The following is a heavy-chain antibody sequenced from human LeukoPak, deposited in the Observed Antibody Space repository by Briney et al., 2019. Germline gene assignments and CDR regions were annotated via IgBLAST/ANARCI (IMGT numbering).Heavy chain of an antibody. V-gene: IGHV3-23*01. J-gene: IGHJ4*02. Sequence: PGGSLRLSCAASGFTFSSYAMSWVRQAPGKGLEWVSAISGSGGSTYYADSVKGRFTISRDNSKNTLYLRMNSLRAEDTAVYYCARAITMIVVVTGFDYWGQGTLVTVSS. D-gene: IGHD3-22*01. CDR2: ISGSGGST. CDR1: GFTFSSYA. CDR3: ARAITMIVVVTGFDY.